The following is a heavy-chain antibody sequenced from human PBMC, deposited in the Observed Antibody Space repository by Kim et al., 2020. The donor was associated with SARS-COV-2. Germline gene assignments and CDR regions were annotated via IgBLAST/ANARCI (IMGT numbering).Heavy chain of an antibody. J-gene: IGHJ6*02. D-gene: IGHD3-9*01. V-gene: IGHV3-11*01. Sequence: GGSLRLSCAASGFTFSDYYMSWIRQAPGKGLEWVSYISSSGSTIYYADSVKGRFTIYRDNAKNTLYLQMNSLRAEDTAVYYCARVNILTGFYYYGMDVWGQGTTVTVSS. CDR1: GFTFSDYY. CDR2: ISSSGSTI. CDR3: ARVNILTGFYYYGMDV.